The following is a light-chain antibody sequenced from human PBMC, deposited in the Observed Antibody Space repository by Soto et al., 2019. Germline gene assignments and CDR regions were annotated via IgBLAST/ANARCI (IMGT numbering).Light chain of an antibody. CDR2: DAS. Sequence: AIQLTQSPSSLSASVGDRVTITCRASQGISSALAWYQQKPGKAPKLLIYDASSLESGVPSRFSGSGSGTDFTLTISSLQTEDFATYYCQQFGTFGPGTKVDIK. J-gene: IGKJ3*01. V-gene: IGKV1-13*02. CDR3: QQFGT. CDR1: QGISSA.